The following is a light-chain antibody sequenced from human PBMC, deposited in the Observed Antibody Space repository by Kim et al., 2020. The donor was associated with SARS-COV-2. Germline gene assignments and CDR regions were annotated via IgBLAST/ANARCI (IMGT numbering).Light chain of an antibody. CDR3: LLFHGGAWV. V-gene: IGLV7-43*01. CDR1: AGAVNSGYY. J-gene: IGLJ3*02. Sequence: PGGTVGLTWGSSAGAVNSGYYPSWFQQKPGQPPRALIYGASNKHSWTPARFSGSLLGGKAALTVSGVQPEDEAEYYCLLFHGGAWVFGGGTQLTVL. CDR2: GAS.